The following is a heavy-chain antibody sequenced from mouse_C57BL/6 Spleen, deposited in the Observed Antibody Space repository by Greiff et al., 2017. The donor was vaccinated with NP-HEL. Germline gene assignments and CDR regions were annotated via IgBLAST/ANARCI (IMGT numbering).Heavy chain of an antibody. V-gene: IGHV5-4*01. CDR1: GFTFSSYA. CDR3: AREGGAY. CDR2: ISDGGSYT. Sequence: EVKVVESGGGLVKPGGSLKLSCAASGFTFSSYAMSWVRQTPEKRLEWVATISDGGSYTYYPDNAKNNLYLQMSHLKSEDTAMYYCAREGGAYWGQGTLVTVSA. J-gene: IGHJ3*01.